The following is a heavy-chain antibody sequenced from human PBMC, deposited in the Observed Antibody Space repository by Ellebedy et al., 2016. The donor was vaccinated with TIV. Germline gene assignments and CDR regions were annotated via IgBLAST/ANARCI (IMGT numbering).Heavy chain of an antibody. CDR2: IGGDGLNT. Sequence: PGGSLRLSCAASGITFSNFAMHWVRQAPGKGLEWLSVIGGDGLNTYHADSVKGRFTIARDNSKNTLYLQMNRLRPEDTAVYYCAKGSSSGFNYDRVGFEYWGQGTLVTVSS. CDR1: GITFSNFA. J-gene: IGHJ4*02. D-gene: IGHD3-22*01. V-gene: IGHV3-23*01. CDR3: AKGSSSGFNYDRVGFEY.